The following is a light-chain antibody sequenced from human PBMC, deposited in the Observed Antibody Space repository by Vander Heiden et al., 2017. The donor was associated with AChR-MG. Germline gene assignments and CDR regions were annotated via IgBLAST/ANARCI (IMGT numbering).Light chain of an antibody. CDR3: SSFAGSNTWV. V-gene: IGLV2-8*01. CDR2: EVT. CDR1: STDVGSYDY. Sequence: QSALTQPPSASGSPGQSVTISCTGTSTDVGSYDYVSCYQHHPGKGPKLMIYEVTKRSAGVPDCSSGSKAGNTAPLTVSGLQAEDEADYYCSSFAGSNTWVFGGGTKVTVL. J-gene: IGLJ3*02.